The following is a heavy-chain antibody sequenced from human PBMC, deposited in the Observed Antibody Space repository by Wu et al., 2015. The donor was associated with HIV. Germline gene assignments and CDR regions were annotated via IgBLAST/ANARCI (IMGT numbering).Heavy chain of an antibody. Sequence: QVRLLQSGAEVKTPGSSVKVPCLTSGYTFNRYPINWLRQVPGQGLEWMGVIIPLIGTTHYSQKFQGRLTISTGASATTAYLELRNLTSDDTALYFCARDLRRQAREIDYYDSFGFDPWGQGTLVTVSS. CDR2: IIPLIGTT. V-gene: IGHV1-69*05. D-gene: IGHD3-22*01. CDR3: ARDLRRQAREIDYYDSFGFDP. J-gene: IGHJ5*02. CDR1: GYTFNRYP.